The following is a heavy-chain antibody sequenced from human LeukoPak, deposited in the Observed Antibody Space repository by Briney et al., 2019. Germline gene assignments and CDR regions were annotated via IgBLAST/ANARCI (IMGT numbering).Heavy chain of an antibody. Sequence: SETLSLTCAVYGGSFSGYYWSWIRQHPGKGLEWIGYIYYSGSTYYNPSLKSRVTISVDTSKNQFSLKLSSVTAADTAVYYCARESRYSNYGRYYYYG. CDR1: GGSFSGYY. V-gene: IGHV4-31*11. CDR3: ARESRYSNYGRYYYYG. D-gene: IGHD4-11*01. CDR2: IYYSGST. J-gene: IGHJ6*01.